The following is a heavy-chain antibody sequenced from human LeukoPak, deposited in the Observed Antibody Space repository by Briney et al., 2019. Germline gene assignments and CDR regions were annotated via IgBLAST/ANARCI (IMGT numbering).Heavy chain of an antibody. CDR1: GGTFSSYA. Sequence: ASVKVSCKASGGTFSSYAISWVRQAPGQGLEWMGGIIPIFGTANYAQKFQGRVTITADKSTSTAYMELSSLGSEDTAVYYCARGAAVKYSSGWQYDAFDIWGQGAMVTVSS. CDR3: ARGAAVKYSSGWQYDAFDI. V-gene: IGHV1-69*06. D-gene: IGHD6-19*01. CDR2: IIPIFGTA. J-gene: IGHJ3*02.